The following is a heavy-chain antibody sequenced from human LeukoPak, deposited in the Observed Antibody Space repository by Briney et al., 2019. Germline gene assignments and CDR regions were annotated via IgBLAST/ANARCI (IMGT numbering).Heavy chain of an antibody. Sequence: GESLKISCKGSGYRFTSNWIGWVRRMPGKGLEWMGIIYPGDSDSRYSPSFQGQVTISADKSISTAYLQWSSLRASDTAIYYCARLSGYNEGMDVWGQGTTVTVSS. CDR1: GYRFTSNW. V-gene: IGHV5-51*01. J-gene: IGHJ6*02. CDR3: ARLSGYNEGMDV. CDR2: IYPGDSDS. D-gene: IGHD5-12*01.